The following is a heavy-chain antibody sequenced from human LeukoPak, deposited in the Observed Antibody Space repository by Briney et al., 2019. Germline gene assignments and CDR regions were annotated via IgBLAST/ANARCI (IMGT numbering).Heavy chain of an antibody. CDR2: IHSSGIT. CDR1: NGSISPYY. V-gene: IGHV4-59*08. Sequence: SESLSLTCTVSNGSISPYYWGWIRQPPGKGLEWIAYIHSSGITNYSPSLKSRVTISVDTSKKQFSLNVASVTAADTAAYFCARHITRSGSAFDLWGRGTLVTVSS. J-gene: IGHJ2*01. CDR3: ARHITRSGSAFDL. D-gene: IGHD3-10*01.